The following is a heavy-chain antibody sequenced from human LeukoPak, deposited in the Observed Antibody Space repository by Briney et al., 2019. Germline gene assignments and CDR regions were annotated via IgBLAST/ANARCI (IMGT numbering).Heavy chain of an antibody. Sequence: GGSLRLSCAASGFTFSLFWMTWVRQAPGKGLEWVANIKHDGSEKYYVDSVQGRFTISRDNAKNSLYLQVNSLRAEDTAVYYCAREVVDSYFDYWGQGTLVTVSS. D-gene: IGHD2-15*01. V-gene: IGHV3-7*04. CDR2: IKHDGSEK. J-gene: IGHJ4*02. CDR1: GFTFSLFW. CDR3: AREVVDSYFDY.